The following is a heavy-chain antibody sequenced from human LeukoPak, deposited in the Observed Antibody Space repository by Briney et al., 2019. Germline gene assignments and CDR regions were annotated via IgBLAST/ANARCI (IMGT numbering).Heavy chain of an antibody. CDR2: IYYTGST. CDR1: GGFISTYY. CDR3: ARSYNSLGYFYYGMDV. J-gene: IGHJ6*02. D-gene: IGHD1-1*01. Sequence: SETLSLTCTVSGGFISTYYWSWIRQPPGKGLEFIGFIYYTGSTDYNPSLKSRVTISLDTSMNHFSLKLSSVTAADTAVYFCARSYNSLGYFYYGMDVWGQGTTVTVSS. V-gene: IGHV4-59*01.